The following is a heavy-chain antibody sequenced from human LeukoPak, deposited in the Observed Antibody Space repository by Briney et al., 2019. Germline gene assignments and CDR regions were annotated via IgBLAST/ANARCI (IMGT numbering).Heavy chain of an antibody. CDR1: GFTFSSYT. J-gene: IGHJ4*02. D-gene: IGHD2-21*01. CDR3: ARDALLTAHFDC. V-gene: IGHV3-48*02. Sequence: SGGSLRLSCAASGFTFSSYTMNWVRQAPGKGLQWVSTVSASSDIHYSDSVKGRFTISRDNARNSLYLQMNSLRDEDTAVYYCARDALLTAHFDCWGQGAPVTVSS. CDR2: VSASSDI.